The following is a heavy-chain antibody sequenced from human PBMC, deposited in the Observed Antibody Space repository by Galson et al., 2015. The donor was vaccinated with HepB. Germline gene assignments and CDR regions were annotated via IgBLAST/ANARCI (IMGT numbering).Heavy chain of an antibody. CDR1: GFTFSSYA. V-gene: IGHV3-30-3*01. Sequence: SLRLSCAASGFTFSSYAMHWVRQAPGKGLEWVAVISYDGSNKYYADSVKGRFTISRDNSKNTLYLQMNSLRAEDTAVYYCARFGDYSPGMDVWGQGTTVTVSS. D-gene: IGHD2-15*01. J-gene: IGHJ6*02. CDR3: ARFGDYSPGMDV. CDR2: ISYDGSNK.